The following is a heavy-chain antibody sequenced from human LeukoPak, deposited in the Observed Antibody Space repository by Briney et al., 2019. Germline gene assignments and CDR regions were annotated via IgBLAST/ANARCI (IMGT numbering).Heavy chain of an antibody. CDR1: GYTFTSYY. CDR3: AGGPRITIFGVVMANDAFDI. D-gene: IGHD3-3*01. V-gene: IGHV1-46*01. CDR2: INPSGGST. Sequence: GASVKVSCKASGYTFTSYYMHWVRQAPGQGLEWMGIINPSGGSTSYAQKFQGRVTMTRDTSSSTAYMELSRLRFDDTVVYYCAGGPRITIFGVVMANDAFDIWGQGTMVTVSS. J-gene: IGHJ3*02.